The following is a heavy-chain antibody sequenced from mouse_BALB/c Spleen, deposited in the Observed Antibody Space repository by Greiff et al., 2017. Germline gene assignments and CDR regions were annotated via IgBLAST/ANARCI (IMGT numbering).Heavy chain of an antibody. CDR3: ARDEIYYGNCFDY. CDR2: ISYDGSN. CDR1: GYSITSGYY. Sequence: VQLQQSGPGLVKPSQSLSLTCAATGYSITSGYYWYWIRQSAGNKLEWMGYISYDGSNNYNPTLKNRFSITRDTSKNQFFLKLNTVTTEDTATYYCARDEIYYGNCFDYWGQGTTLTVS. V-gene: IGHV3-6*02. D-gene: IGHD2-1*01. J-gene: IGHJ2*01.